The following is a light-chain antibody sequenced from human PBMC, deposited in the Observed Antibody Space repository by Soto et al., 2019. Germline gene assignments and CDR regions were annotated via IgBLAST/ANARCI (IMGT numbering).Light chain of an antibody. CDR3: LQDYNYPRT. CDR1: KGIRNF. V-gene: IGKV1-6*01. Sequence: AIQMTQSQPSLSPSEGDRVTITGRTSKGIRNFLGWFQKKPGKAPNLLINAPSNLQSGVPSRFSGSGSGTDFTLTISSLQPEDFATYYCLQDYNYPRTFGQGTKVEIK. CDR2: APS. J-gene: IGKJ1*01.